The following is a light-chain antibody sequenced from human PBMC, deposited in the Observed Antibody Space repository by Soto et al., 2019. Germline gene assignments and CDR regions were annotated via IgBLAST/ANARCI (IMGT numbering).Light chain of an antibody. J-gene: IGLJ2*01. CDR3: QTYEV. Sequence: QSVLTQSPSASASLGASVKLTCTLSSGHSSYAIAWYQQQPEKGPRYLMKLNSDGSHSKGDGIPDRFSGSSSGAERYLTISSLQSEDEADYYCQTYEVFGGGTKLTVL. V-gene: IGLV4-69*01. CDR2: LNSDGSH. CDR1: SGHSSYA.